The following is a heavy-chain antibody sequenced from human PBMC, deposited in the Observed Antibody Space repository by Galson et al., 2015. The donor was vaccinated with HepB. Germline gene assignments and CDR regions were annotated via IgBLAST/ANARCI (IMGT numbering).Heavy chain of an antibody. J-gene: IGHJ4*02. Sequence: SLRLSCAASGFTFSSFGMNWVRQAPGKGLEWVSSISSSSNYIYYANSAKGRFTISRDNAKNSLYLQVNSLRAEDTAVYYCATGDRTTGGNFDYWGQGTLVTVSS. CDR2: ISSSSNYI. D-gene: IGHD1-1*01. CDR3: ATGDRTTGGNFDY. CDR1: GFTFSSFG. V-gene: IGHV3-21*06.